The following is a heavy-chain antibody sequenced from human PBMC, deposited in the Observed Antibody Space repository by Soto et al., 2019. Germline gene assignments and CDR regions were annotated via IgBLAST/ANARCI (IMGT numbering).Heavy chain of an antibody. D-gene: IGHD5-18*01. J-gene: IGHJ3*02. V-gene: IGHV3-7*01. CDR1: GFTFSSYW. Sequence: EVQLVESGGGLVQPGGSLRLSCAASGFTFSSYWMSWVRQAPGKGLEWVANINQDGSEKYYVDSVKGRFTISRDNAKNSLYLQRNSLRAEDTAVYYCAKEGAYSYGFGAFDIWGQGTMVTVSS. CDR3: AKEGAYSYGFGAFDI. CDR2: INQDGSEK.